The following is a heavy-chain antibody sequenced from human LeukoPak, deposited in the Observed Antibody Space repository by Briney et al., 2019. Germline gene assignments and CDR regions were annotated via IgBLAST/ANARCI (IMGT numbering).Heavy chain of an antibody. CDR3: ARENDSSGYSHFDY. CDR1: GGSISSYY. J-gene: IGHJ4*02. V-gene: IGHV4-59*01. CDR2: IYYSGST. Sequence: SEILSLTCTASGGSISSYYWSWIRQPPGKGLEWIGYIYYSGSTNYNPSLKSRVTISVDTSKNQFSLKLSSVTAADTAVYYCARENDSSGYSHFDYWGQGTLVTVSS. D-gene: IGHD3-22*01.